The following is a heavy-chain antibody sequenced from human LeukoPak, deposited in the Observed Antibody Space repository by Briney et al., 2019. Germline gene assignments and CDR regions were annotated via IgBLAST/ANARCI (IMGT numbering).Heavy chain of an antibody. J-gene: IGHJ4*02. V-gene: IGHV1-18*01. D-gene: IGHD2-15*01. CDR2: ISAYNGNT. CDR1: GYTFTSYG. Sequence: GASVKVSCKASGYTFTSYGISWVRQAPGQGLEWMGRISAYNGNTNYAQKLQGRVTMTTDTSTSTAYMELRSLRSDDTAVYYCARGEGYCSGGSCLLFDYRGQGTLVTVSS. CDR3: ARGEGYCSGGSCLLFDY.